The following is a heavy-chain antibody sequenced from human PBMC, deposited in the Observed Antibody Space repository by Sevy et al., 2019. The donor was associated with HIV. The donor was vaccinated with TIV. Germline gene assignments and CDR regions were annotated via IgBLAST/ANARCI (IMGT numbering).Heavy chain of an antibody. CDR2: IRYDGCNK. V-gene: IGHV3-30*02. J-gene: IGHJ4*02. D-gene: IGHD6-19*01. Sequence: GGSLRLSCAASGFTFSSYGMHWVRQAPGKGLEWVAFIRYDGCNKYYADSVKGRFTISRDNSKNTLYLQMNSLRAEDTAVYYCAKDPSAVAGSGGFDYWGQGTLVTVSS. CDR3: AKDPSAVAGSGGFDY. CDR1: GFTFSSYG.